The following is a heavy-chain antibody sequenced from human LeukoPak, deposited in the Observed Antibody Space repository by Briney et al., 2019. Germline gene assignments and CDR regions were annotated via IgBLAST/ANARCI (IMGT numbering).Heavy chain of an antibody. CDR2: ISWNSGSI. CDR1: GFTFDDYA. CDR3: ARDPNYYGSGSYPYGMDV. J-gene: IGHJ6*02. D-gene: IGHD3-10*01. V-gene: IGHV3-9*01. Sequence: PGGSLRLSCAASGFTFDDYAMHWVRQAPGKGLEWVSGISWNSGSIGYADSVKGRFTISRDNAKNSLYLQMNSLRAEDTAVYYCARDPNYYGSGSYPYGMDVWGQGTTVTVSS.